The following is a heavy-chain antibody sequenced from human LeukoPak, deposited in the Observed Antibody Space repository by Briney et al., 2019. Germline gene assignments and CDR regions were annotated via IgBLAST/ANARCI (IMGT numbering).Heavy chain of an antibody. Sequence: PGGSLRLSCAASGFTVSSNYMTWVRQAPGKGVEWVSVIYSGGGTYYADSVKGRFTISRDNSKNTLYLQMNSLGAEDTAVYYCARAVTVVTAIHDWGQGTLVTVSS. CDR2: IYSGGGT. V-gene: IGHV3-53*01. D-gene: IGHD2-21*02. CDR1: GFTVSSNY. CDR3: ARAVTVVTAIHD. J-gene: IGHJ4*02.